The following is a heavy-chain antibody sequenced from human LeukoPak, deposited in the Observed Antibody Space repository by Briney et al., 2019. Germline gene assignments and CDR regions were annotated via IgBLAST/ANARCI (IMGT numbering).Heavy chain of an antibody. J-gene: IGHJ2*01. CDR2: INHSGST. V-gene: IGHV4-34*01. Sequence: PSETLSLTCAVYGGSFSGYYWSWIRQPPGKGLEWIGEINHSGSTNYNLSLKSRVTISVDTSKNQFSLKLSSVTAADTAVYYCARQFYSSSWYFDLWGRGTLVTVSS. D-gene: IGHD6-13*01. CDR3: ARQFYSSSWYFDL. CDR1: GGSFSGYY.